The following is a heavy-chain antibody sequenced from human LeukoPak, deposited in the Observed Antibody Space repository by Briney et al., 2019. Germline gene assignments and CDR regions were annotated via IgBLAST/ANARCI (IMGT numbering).Heavy chain of an antibody. CDR2: IYCSGNT. CDR3: AREILDGHFFPWFDP. V-gene: IGHV4-59*01. J-gene: IGHJ5*02. Sequence: SQTLSLTCTVAAGSISSYYWSWIRQLPGKGLEWIGYIYCSGNTNYNPPLKRRVTISVDTSKNQFSLKLRSLTAADTAVYYCAREILDGHFFPWFDPWGQGTLVTVSS. CDR1: AGSISSYY. D-gene: IGHD2/OR15-2a*01.